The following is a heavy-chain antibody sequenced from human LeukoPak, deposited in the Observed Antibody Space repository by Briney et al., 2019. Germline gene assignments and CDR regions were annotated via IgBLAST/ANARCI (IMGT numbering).Heavy chain of an antibody. CDR3: AKAHGNYDSSGYRYYFDY. CDR1: EFTFSSYG. J-gene: IGHJ4*02. Sequence: PGGSLRLSCAASEFTFSSYGMHWVRQAPGKGLEWVAFIRYDGGNKYYADSVKGRFTISRDNSKNTLYLQMNSLRAEDTAVYYCAKAHGNYDSSGYRYYFDYWGQGTLVTVSS. V-gene: IGHV3-30*02. CDR2: IRYDGGNK. D-gene: IGHD3-22*01.